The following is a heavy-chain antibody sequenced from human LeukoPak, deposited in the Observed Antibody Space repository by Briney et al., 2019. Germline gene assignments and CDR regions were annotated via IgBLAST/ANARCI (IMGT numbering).Heavy chain of an antibody. D-gene: IGHD3-22*01. CDR3: AKELYYYDSKGCAFDI. J-gene: IGHJ3*02. V-gene: IGHV3-33*06. Sequence: GGSLRLSCAASGFTFSSYGMHWVRQAPGKGLEWVAVIWYDGSNKYYADSVKGRFTISRDNSKNTLYLQMNSLRAEDTAVYYCAKELYYYDSKGCAFDIWGQGTMVTVSS. CDR2: IWYDGSNK. CDR1: GFTFSSYG.